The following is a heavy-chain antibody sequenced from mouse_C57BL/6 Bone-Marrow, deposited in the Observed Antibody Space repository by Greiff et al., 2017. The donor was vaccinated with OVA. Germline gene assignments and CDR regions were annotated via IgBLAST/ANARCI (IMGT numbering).Heavy chain of an antibody. V-gene: IGHV10-1*01. Sequence: EVQGVESGGGLVQPKGSLKLSCAASGFSFNTYAMNWVRQAPGKGLEWVARIRSKSNNYATYYADSVKDRFTISRDDSESMLYLQMNNLKTEDTAMYYCVSYGSSFAYWGQGTLVTVSA. D-gene: IGHD1-1*01. CDR2: IRSKSNNYAT. CDR3: VSYGSSFAY. J-gene: IGHJ3*01. CDR1: GFSFNTYA.